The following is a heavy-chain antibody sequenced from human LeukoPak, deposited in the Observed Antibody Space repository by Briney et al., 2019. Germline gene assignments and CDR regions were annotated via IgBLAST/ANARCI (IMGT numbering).Heavy chain of an antibody. CDR1: GFTFSSYG. V-gene: IGHV3-30*02. D-gene: IGHD3-3*01. J-gene: IGHJ3*02. CDR2: IRYDGSNK. CDR3: AKDLTIFGVVSSAFDI. Sequence: GGSLRLSCAASGFTFSSYGMHWVRQAPGKGLEWVAFIRYDGSNKYYADSVKGRFTISRDNSKNTLYLQMNSLRAEDMAVYYCAKDLTIFGVVSSAFDIWGQGTMVTVSS.